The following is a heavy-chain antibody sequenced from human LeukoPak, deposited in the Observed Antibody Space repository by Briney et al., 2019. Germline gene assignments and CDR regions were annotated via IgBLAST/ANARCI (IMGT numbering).Heavy chain of an antibody. J-gene: IGHJ4*02. CDR3: ARGYSYGYGPLDY. CDR2: ISTDNGNT. V-gene: IGHV1-18*01. Sequence: GASVKVSCKTSGYSFTSYGINWVRQAPGQGLEWMGCISTDNGNTDYAQNLQGRVTITTDKSTSIAYMELRSLSSDVTAVYYCARGYSYGYGPLDYWGQGTLVTVSS. CDR1: GYSFTSYG. D-gene: IGHD5-18*01.